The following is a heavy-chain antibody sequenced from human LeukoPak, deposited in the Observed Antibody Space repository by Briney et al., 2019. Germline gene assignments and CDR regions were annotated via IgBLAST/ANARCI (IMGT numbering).Heavy chain of an antibody. CDR3: ARDGYGNNYMDV. Sequence: HPGESLRLSCAASGFSVSSNFMSWVRQAPGKGLEWVSVIYSGGTTYYADSVKGRFTISRDNSKNTLSLQMNNLRVEDTAVYYCARDGYGNNYMDVWGKGTTVTVSS. D-gene: IGHD1/OR15-1a*01. V-gene: IGHV3-53*01. CDR2: IYSGGTT. CDR1: GFSVSSNF. J-gene: IGHJ6*03.